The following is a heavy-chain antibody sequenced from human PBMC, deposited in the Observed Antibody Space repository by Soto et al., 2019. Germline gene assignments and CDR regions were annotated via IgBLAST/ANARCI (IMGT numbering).Heavy chain of an antibody. J-gene: IGHJ3*02. CDR1: GFTFSSYE. Sequence: EVQLVESGGGLVQPGGSLRLSCAASGFTFSSYEMNWVRQAPGKGLEWVSYISSSGSTIYYADSVKGRFTISRDNAKNSLYLQMNSLRVEDTAVYYCARGVDTAMVNDAFAIWGQGTMVTVSS. V-gene: IGHV3-48*03. CDR2: ISSSGSTI. CDR3: ARGVDTAMVNDAFAI. D-gene: IGHD5-18*01.